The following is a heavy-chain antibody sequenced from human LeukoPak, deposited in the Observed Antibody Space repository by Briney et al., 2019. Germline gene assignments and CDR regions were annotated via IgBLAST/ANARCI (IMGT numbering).Heavy chain of an antibody. D-gene: IGHD5-12*01. V-gene: IGHV3-23*01. J-gene: IGHJ4*02. CDR3: AKDKSKWQLSGNEFDY. CDR1: GFTFTSYA. Sequence: GGSLTLPCTASGFTFTSYAVSGVRQAPGGGVEWVSAISGSGVSTYYAHSVKGRFTISRDNSKNTLYLHMNSLRAEDTALYYCAKDKSKWQLSGNEFDYWGQATLVIVSS. CDR2: ISGSGVST.